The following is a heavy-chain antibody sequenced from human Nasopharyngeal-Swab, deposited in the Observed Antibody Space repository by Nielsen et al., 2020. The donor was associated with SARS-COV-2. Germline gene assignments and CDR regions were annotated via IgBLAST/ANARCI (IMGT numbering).Heavy chain of an antibody. V-gene: IGHV4-34*01. CDR3: ANRVYYYDSSGYRQTALFDY. D-gene: IGHD3-22*01. Sequence: QPPGKGLEWIGEINHSGSTNYNPSLKSRVTISVDTSKNQFSLKLSSVTAADTAVYYCANRVYYYDSSGYRQTALFDYWGQGTLVTVSS. J-gene: IGHJ4*02. CDR2: INHSGST.